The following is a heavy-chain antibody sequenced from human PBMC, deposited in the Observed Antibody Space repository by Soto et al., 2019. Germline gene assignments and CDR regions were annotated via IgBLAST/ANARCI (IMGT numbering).Heavy chain of an antibody. CDR3: AKDRRFGRFGELSAPVRHV. V-gene: IGHV3-23*01. CDR1: GFTFSSYA. D-gene: IGHD3-10*01. CDR2: ISGSGGSR. J-gene: IGHJ6*02. Sequence: GGSLRLSCAASGFTFSSYAMSWVRQAPGKGLEWVSAISGSGGSRYYADSVKGRFTISRDNSKNTLYLQMNSLRAEDTAVYYCAKDRRFGRFGELSAPVRHVWGQGTTVTVSS.